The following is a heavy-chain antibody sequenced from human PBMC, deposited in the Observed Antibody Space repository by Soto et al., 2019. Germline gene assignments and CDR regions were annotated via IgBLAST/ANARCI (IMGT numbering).Heavy chain of an antibody. CDR3: ATARRSLLWFGELSI. CDR1: GYTLTELS. CDR2: FDPEDGET. D-gene: IGHD3-10*01. J-gene: IGHJ4*02. V-gene: IGHV1-24*01. Sequence: GASVKVSCKVSGYTLTELSMHWVRQAPGKGLEWMGGFDPEDGETIYAQKFQGRVTMTEDTFTDTAYMELSSLRSEDTAVYYCATARRSLLWFGELSIWGQGTLVTVSS.